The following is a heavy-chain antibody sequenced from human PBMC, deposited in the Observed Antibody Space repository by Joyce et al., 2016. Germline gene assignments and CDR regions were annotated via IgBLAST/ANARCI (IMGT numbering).Heavy chain of an antibody. CDR3: ARGYCSGGSCFSGPYYYGMDV. CDR2: INPNSGGT. V-gene: IGHV1-2*02. CDR1: GYNFTGYY. D-gene: IGHD2-15*01. J-gene: IGHJ6*02. Sequence: QVQLVQSGAEVKKPGASVKVSCKASGYNFTGYYIHWVRQAPGEGLEGMGWINPNSGGTNFPQKFQGRVTMTRDTSISTAYMELTRLRSDDTAVFYCARGYCSGGSCFSGPYYYGMDVWGQGTTVTVSS.